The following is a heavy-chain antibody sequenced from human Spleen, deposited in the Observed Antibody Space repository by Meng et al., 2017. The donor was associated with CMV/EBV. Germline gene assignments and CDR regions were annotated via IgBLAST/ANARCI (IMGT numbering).Heavy chain of an antibody. D-gene: IGHD6-13*01. CDR1: GGSVSSGSYY. J-gene: IGHJ4*02. V-gene: IGHV4-61*01. CDR3: ARVGVGGTYLDY. Sequence: SETLSLTXTVSGGSVSSGSYYWSWIRQPPGKGLEWIGYIYYSGSSNYNPSLRSRVTISVDTSKNQFSLRLSSVTAADTAVYYCARVGVGGTYLDYWGQGTLVTVSS. CDR2: IYYSGSS.